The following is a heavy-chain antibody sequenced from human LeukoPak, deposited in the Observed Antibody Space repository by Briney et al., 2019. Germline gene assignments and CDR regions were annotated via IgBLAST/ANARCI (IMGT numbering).Heavy chain of an antibody. V-gene: IGHV3-9*01. Sequence: GGSLRLSCAASGFTFDDYAMHWVRQAPGKGLEWVSGISWNSGSIGYADSVKGRFTISRDNAENSLYLQMNSLRAEDTALYYCASLYYYGSGSYFDYWGQGTLVTVSS. J-gene: IGHJ4*02. CDR2: ISWNSGSI. CDR3: ASLYYYGSGSYFDY. CDR1: GFTFDDYA. D-gene: IGHD3-10*01.